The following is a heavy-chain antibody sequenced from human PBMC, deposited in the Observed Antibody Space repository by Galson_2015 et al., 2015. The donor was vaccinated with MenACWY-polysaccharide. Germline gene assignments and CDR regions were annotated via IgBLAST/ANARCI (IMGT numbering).Heavy chain of an antibody. J-gene: IGHJ4*02. V-gene: IGHV1-8*01. CDR2: MNPNSGNT. Sequence: SVKVSCKASGYTFTSYDINWARQATGQGLEWMGWMNPNSGNTGYAQNFQGRVTMTSDTSMSTAYMELRSLRSEDTAVYYCARWTSRGDPDAYFDYWGQGTLVTVSS. CDR3: ARWTSRGDPDAYFDY. D-gene: IGHD4-17*01. CDR1: GYTFTSYD.